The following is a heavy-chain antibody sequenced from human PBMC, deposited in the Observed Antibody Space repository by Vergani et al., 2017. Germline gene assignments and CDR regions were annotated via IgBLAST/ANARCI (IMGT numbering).Heavy chain of an antibody. CDR2: INPSGGST. Sequence: QVQLVQSGAEVKKPGASVKVSCKASGYTFTSYYMHWVRQAPGQGFEWMGIINPSGGSTSYAQKFQGRVTMTRDTSTSTVYMELSSLRSEDTAVYYCARDRVAVAGLGGLDAFDIWGQGTMVTVSS. CDR1: GYTFTSYY. J-gene: IGHJ3*02. CDR3: ARDRVAVAGLGGLDAFDI. V-gene: IGHV1-46*03. D-gene: IGHD6-19*01.